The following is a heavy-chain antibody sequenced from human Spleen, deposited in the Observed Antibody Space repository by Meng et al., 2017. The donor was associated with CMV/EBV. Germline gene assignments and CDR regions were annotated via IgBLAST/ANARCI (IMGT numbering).Heavy chain of an antibody. CDR2: INPNSDGT. V-gene: IGHV1-2*02. J-gene: IGHJ6*02. Sequence: ASVKVSCKASGYTFTGYYMHWVRQAPGQGLEWMGWINPNSDGTNYAQKLQGRVTMTTDTSTSTAYMELRSLRSDDTAVYYCARVIAAAGNYYYYGMDVWGQGTTVTVSS. D-gene: IGHD6-13*01. CDR1: GYTFTGYY. CDR3: ARVIAAAGNYYYYGMDV.